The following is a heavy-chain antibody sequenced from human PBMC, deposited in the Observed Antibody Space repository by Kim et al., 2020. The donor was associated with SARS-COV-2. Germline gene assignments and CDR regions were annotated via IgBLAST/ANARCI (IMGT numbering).Heavy chain of an antibody. CDR2: ISYDGTDK. CDR3: VRDVQSWVGSITY. D-gene: IGHD1-26*01. J-gene: IGHJ4*02. V-gene: IGHV3-30*04. Sequence: GGSLRLSCAASGFPFSNYALHWVRQAPGKGLEWVAAISYDGTDKYYADSVKGRLTISRDNSENTLHLQMNSLTAEDTAVYYCVRDVQSWVGSITYWGQGTLVIVSS. CDR1: GFPFSNYA.